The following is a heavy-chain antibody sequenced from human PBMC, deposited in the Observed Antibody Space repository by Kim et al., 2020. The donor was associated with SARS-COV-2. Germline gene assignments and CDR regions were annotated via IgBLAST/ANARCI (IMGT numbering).Heavy chain of an antibody. Sequence: NTDYADSVKGRFTISRDKSKNTLYLQRNSLRAEDTAVYYCAKERAGYFDYWGQGTLVTVSS. CDR3: AKERAGYFDY. V-gene: IGHV3-23*01. CDR2: NT. J-gene: IGHJ4*02.